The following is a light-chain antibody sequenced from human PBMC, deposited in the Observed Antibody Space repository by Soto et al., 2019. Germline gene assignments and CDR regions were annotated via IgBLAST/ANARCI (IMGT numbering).Light chain of an antibody. J-gene: IGKJ1*01. V-gene: IGKV3-20*01. CDR3: QQYVSSWT. CDR1: QSVSNNY. Sequence: EIVLPQSPGTLSLSPGERAPLSGRASQSVSNNYLAWYQQKHGQDPRLLIYGASSRATGIPDRFSGSGSGTDFTLTISRLEPEDFAVYYCQQYVSSWTFGKGTKVDI. CDR2: GAS.